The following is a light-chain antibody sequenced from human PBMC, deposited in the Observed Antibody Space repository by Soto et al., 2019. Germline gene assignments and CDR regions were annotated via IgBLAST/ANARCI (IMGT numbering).Light chain of an antibody. CDR1: QSVTTY. V-gene: IGKV3-11*01. CDR3: QQYGRP. CDR2: DAS. J-gene: IGKJ1*01. Sequence: EIVLTQSPATLSLSPGGVATLSCRASQSVTTYLAWYQHKPGQAPRLLISDASDRAAGVPDRFSGSGSGTDFTLTISRLEPEDFAVYYCQQYGRPFGQGTKVDI.